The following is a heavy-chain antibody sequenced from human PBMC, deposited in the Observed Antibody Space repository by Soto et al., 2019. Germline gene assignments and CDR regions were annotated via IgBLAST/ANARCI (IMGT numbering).Heavy chain of an antibody. CDR2: INPHSGDT. V-gene: IGHV1-2*04. D-gene: IGHD4-17*01. CDR1: GYTFTDHY. CDR3: ARGRTVNFYGMDV. J-gene: IGHJ6*02. Sequence: QVQLVQSGAEVQKPGASVKVSYVASGYTFTDHYIHWVRQAPGQGLEGMGWINPHSGDTIYAQKFQVWVTLTRDTSISTAYMELSRLRSDDTAVYYCARGRTVNFYGMDVWGQGTTVTVSS.